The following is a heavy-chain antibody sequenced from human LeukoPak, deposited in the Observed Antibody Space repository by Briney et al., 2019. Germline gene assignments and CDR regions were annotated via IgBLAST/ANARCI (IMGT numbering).Heavy chain of an antibody. V-gene: IGHV4-34*01. CDR3: ARGPPYNWNYGVNY. J-gene: IGHJ4*02. D-gene: IGHD1-7*01. CDR2: INHSGST. Sequence: SETLSLTCAVYGGSFSGYYWSWLRQPPGKGLEWIGEINHSGSTNYNPSLKSRVTISVDTSKNQFSLKLSSVTAADTAVYYCARGPPYNWNYGVNYWGQGTLVTVYS. CDR1: GGSFSGYY.